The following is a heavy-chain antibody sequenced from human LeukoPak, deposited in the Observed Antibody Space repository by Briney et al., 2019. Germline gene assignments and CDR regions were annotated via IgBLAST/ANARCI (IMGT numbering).Heavy chain of an antibody. CDR3: ASADYDAYYIAV. CDR2: IYYSEMT. J-gene: IGHJ1*01. V-gene: IGHV4-59*01. CDR1: GGSISSYY. D-gene: IGHD4-17*01. Sequence: PSETLSLTCTVSGGSISSYYWSWIRQPPGKGLEWIGYIYYSEMTDYNPSLKSRATISLDTSKNQFSLKLSSVTAADTAVYYCASADYDAYYIAVWGQRPLVSVSS.